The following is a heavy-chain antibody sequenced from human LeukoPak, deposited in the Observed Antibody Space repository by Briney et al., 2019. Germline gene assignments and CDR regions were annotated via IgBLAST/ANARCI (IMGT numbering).Heavy chain of an antibody. Sequence: GGSLRLSCAASGFTFSSYAMTWVRQAPGKGLECVSAISGRGDGSYYADSVKGRFTISRDNSMHTLFLQMNSLRAGDTALYYCAKVKTPYTDSVRFPSDYWGQGTLVTVSS. CDR3: AKVKTPYTDSVRFPSDY. CDR1: GFTFSSYA. J-gene: IGHJ4*02. CDR2: ISGRGDGS. V-gene: IGHV3-23*01. D-gene: IGHD3-16*01.